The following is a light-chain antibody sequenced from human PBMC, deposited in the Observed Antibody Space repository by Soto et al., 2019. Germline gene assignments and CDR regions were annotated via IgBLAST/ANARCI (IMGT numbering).Light chain of an antibody. Sequence: DIQLTQSPSSLSASVGDRVSISCRASQSISNYLNWYQQKRGKAPKVLIVAASELQSGVPSRFSGSGSGTDFTLTISSLQPDDFATYYCQQSYTRTFGQGPRVEL. J-gene: IGKJ1*01. CDR1: QSISNY. CDR3: QQSYTRT. CDR2: AAS. V-gene: IGKV1-39*01.